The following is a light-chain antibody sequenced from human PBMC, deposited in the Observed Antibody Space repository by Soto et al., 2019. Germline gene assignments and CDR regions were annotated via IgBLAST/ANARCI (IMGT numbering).Light chain of an antibody. CDR2: RNN. CDR1: SSNIGSNY. V-gene: IGLV1-47*01. Sequence: QSVLTQPPSASGTPGQRVNISCSGSSSNIGSNYVYWYRQFPGTAPKLLIQRNNQRPSGVPARFSGSKSGTSASLAISGLRSEDEADYYCSSFTRSVTYVFGTGTKLTVL. CDR3: SSFTRSVTYV. J-gene: IGLJ1*01.